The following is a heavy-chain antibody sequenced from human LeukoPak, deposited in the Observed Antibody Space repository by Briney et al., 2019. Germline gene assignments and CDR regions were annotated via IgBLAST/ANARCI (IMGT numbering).Heavy chain of an antibody. CDR2: MSYDGSNK. CDR3: AKDRRPYYFDY. CDR1: GFTFSSYG. V-gene: IGHV3-30*18. Sequence: LTGGSLRLSCAASGFTFSSYGMHWVRQAPGKGLEWVAVMSYDGSNKYYADSVKGRFTISRDNSKNTLYLQMNSLRAEDTAVYYCAKDRRPYYFDYWGQGTLVTVSS. D-gene: IGHD1-1*01. J-gene: IGHJ4*02.